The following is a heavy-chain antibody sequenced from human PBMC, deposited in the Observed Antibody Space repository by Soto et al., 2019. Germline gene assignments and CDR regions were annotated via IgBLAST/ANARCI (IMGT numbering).Heavy chain of an antibody. J-gene: IGHJ4*02. CDR1: GYRFTTYW. V-gene: IGHV5-51*01. CDR3: ARHFDSSGYYPDY. D-gene: IGHD3-22*01. CDR2: IYPDDSDI. Sequence: GESLKISCQGSGYRFTTYWIAWVRQMPGKGLEWVGIIYPDDSDIKYSPSFQGQVTISADRSDSTAYLQWRSLKASDTAMYFCARHFDSSGYYPDYWGQGMQVTVSS.